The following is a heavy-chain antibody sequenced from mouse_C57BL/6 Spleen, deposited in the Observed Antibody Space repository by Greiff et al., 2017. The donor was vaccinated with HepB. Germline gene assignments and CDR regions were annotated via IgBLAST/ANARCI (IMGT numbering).Heavy chain of an antibody. D-gene: IGHD2-5*01. CDR3: ARGVYYSNWYFDV. CDR1: GYSFTGYY. CDR2: INPSTGGT. J-gene: IGHJ1*03. V-gene: IGHV1-42*01. Sequence: VQLQQSGPELVKPGASVKISCKASGYSFTGYYMNWVKQSPEKSLEWIGEINPSTGGTTYNQKFKAKATLTVDKSSSTAYMQLKSLTSEDSAVYYCARGVYYSNWYFDVWGTGTTVTVSS.